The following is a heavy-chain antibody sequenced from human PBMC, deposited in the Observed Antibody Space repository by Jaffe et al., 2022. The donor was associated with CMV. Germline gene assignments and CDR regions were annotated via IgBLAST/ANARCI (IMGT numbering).Heavy chain of an antibody. D-gene: IGHD5-18*01. CDR3: ARLGGYSYGYWPPARQPPYYYYGMDV. CDR2: IYPGDSDT. CDR1: GYSFTSYW. Sequence: EVQLVQSGAEVKKPGESLKISCKGSGYSFTSYWIGWVRQMPGKGLEWMGIIYPGDSDTRYSPSFQGQVTISADKSISTAYLQWSSLKASDTAMYYCARLGGYSYGYWPPARQPPYYYYGMDVWGQGTTVTVSS. V-gene: IGHV5-51*01. J-gene: IGHJ6*02.